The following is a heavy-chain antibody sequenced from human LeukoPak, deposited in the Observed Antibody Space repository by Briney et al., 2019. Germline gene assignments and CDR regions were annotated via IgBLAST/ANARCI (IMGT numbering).Heavy chain of an antibody. J-gene: IGHJ4*02. V-gene: IGHV4-59*01. CDR2: IYYSGST. CDR1: GGSISSYY. Sequence: SETLSLTCTVSGGSISSYYWSWIRQPPGKGLEWIGYIYYSGSTNYNPSLKSRVTMSVDTSKNQFSLKLNSVTTADPAVYYCARRGGAGGATGYWGQGTLVTVSS. D-gene: IGHD1-26*01. CDR3: ARRGGAGGATGY.